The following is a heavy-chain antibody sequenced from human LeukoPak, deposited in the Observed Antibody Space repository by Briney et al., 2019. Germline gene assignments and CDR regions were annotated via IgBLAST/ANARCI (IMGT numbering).Heavy chain of an antibody. CDR3: ASRGVFDSSSSELGVVDY. CDR1: GYTFTGCY. J-gene: IGHJ4*02. D-gene: IGHD6-13*01. CDR2: INPNSGGT. Sequence: ASVKVSCKASGYTFTGCYMHWVRQAPGQGLEWMGWINPNSGGTNYAQKFQGRVTMTRDTSISTAYMELSRLRSDDTAVYYCASRGVFDSSSSELGVVDYWGQGTLVTVSS. V-gene: IGHV1-2*02.